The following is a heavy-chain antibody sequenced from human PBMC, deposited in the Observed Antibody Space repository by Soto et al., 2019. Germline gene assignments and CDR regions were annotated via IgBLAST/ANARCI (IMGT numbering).Heavy chain of an antibody. CDR2: ISYDGSNK. CDR3: ARDQVYDSSGYYYVVGWFDP. CDR1: GFTFSSYA. J-gene: IGHJ5*02. Sequence: PGGSLRLSCAASGFTFSSYAMHWVRQAPGKGLEWVAVISYDGSNKYYADSVKGRFTISRDNSKNTLYLQMNSLRAEDTAVYYCARDQVYDSSGYYYVVGWFDPWGQETLVTVSS. D-gene: IGHD3-22*01. V-gene: IGHV3-30-3*01.